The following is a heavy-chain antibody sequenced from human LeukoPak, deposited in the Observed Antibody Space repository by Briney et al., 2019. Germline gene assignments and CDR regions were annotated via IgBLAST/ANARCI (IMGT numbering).Heavy chain of an antibody. Sequence: GGSLRLSCAASGFTFGSYAMSWVRQAPGKGLEWVSAISGSGGSTYYADSVKGRFTISRDNSKNTLYLQMNSLRAEDTAVYYCAKAFSSQLLFQHWGQGTLVTVSS. V-gene: IGHV3-23*01. CDR1: GFTFGSYA. D-gene: IGHD2-2*01. J-gene: IGHJ1*01. CDR3: AKAFSSQLLFQH. CDR2: ISGSGGST.